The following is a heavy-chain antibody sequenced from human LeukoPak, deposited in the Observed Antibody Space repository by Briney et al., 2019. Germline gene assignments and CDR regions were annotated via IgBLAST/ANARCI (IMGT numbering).Heavy chain of an antibody. D-gene: IGHD2-2*01. CDR2: IIPNSGAT. Sequence: GASVKVSCKASGYTFTGYYMHWVRQAPGQGLEWMGWIIPNSGATKYAQKFQGRVTMTRDTSISTAYMELSGLRSDDTAVYYCARDSGYCTTTSCFHPFDSWGQGTLVTVSP. J-gene: IGHJ4*02. CDR3: ARDSGYCTTTSCFHPFDS. CDR1: GYTFTGYY. V-gene: IGHV1-2*02.